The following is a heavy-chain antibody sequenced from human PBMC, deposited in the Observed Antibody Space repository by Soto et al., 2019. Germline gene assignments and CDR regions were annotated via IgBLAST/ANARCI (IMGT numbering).Heavy chain of an antibody. CDR2: IYHSGST. Sequence: SETLSLTCAVSGYSISSGYYWGWIRQPPGKGLEWIGSIYHSGSTYYNPSLKSRVTISVDTSKNQFSLKLSSVTAADTAVYYCARVLQSYYYYGMDVWGQGTPVTVSS. J-gene: IGHJ6*02. D-gene: IGHD1-1*01. CDR1: GYSISSGYY. CDR3: ARVLQSYYYYGMDV. V-gene: IGHV4-38-2*01.